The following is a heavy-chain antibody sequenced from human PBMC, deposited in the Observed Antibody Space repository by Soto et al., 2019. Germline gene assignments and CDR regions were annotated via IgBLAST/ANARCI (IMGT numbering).Heavy chain of an antibody. CDR3: ARVSGRSSSWYRGNYFDY. D-gene: IGHD6-13*01. CDR2: ISAYNGNT. CDR1: GYTFTSYG. V-gene: IGHV1-18*01. J-gene: IGHJ4*02. Sequence: QVQLVQSGAEVKKPGASVKVSCKASGYTFTSYGISWVRQAPGQGLEWMGWISAYNGNTNYAQKLQGRVTMTTDTSTSTGYMELRSLRSDDTAVYYCARVSGRSSSWYRGNYFDYWGQGTLVTVSS.